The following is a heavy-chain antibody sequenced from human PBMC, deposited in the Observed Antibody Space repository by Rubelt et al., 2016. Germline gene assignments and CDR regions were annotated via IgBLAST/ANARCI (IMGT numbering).Heavy chain of an antibody. J-gene: IGHJ3*02. V-gene: IGHV1-69*09. D-gene: IGHD3-22*01. CDR2: IIPILGIA. CDR1: GGTFSSYA. Sequence: QVQLVQSGAEVKKPGSSVKVSCKASGGTFSSYAISWVRQAPGQGLEWMGRIIPILGIANYAQKFQGRVTITADKSTRTAYMELSGLRSEDTAVYYCARDRLLDDSSGGDAFDIWGQGTMVTVSS. CDR3: ARDRLLDDSSGGDAFDI.